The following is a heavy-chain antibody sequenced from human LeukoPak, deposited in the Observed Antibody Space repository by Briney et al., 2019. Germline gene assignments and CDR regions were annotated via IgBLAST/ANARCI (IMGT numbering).Heavy chain of an antibody. V-gene: IGHV4-30-2*01. D-gene: IGHD3-10*01. J-gene: IGHJ4*02. CDR3: ARVGAVGGLDY. Sequence: SQTLSLTCTVSGGSISSGGYYWSWIRQPPGKGLEWIGYIYYSGATYYNPSLKSRVTISVDTSKNQFSLKLSSVTAADTAVYYCARVGAVGGLDYWGQGTLVTVSS. CDR1: GGSISSGGYY. CDR2: IYYSGAT.